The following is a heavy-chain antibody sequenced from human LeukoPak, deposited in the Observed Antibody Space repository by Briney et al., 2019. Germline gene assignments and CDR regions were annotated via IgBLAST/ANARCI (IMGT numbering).Heavy chain of an antibody. J-gene: IGHJ4*02. V-gene: IGHV3-23*01. CDR3: AKDERSGYPYYFDY. CDR2: ISGSGDIT. CDR1: GFTFSSYA. D-gene: IGHD3-3*01. Sequence: GGSLRLSCAASGFTFSSYAMTWVRQPPGKGLEWVSAISGSGDITYYADSVKGRFTISRDNSKNTLYLQMNSLRAEDTAVYYCAKDERSGYPYYFDYWGQGTLVTVSS.